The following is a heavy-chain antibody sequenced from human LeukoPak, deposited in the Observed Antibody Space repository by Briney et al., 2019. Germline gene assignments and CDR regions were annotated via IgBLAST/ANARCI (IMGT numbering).Heavy chain of an antibody. V-gene: IGHV3-23*01. D-gene: IGHD3-22*01. J-gene: IGHJ4*02. CDR1: GFTIGGFA. CDR2: INGGGDTT. Sequence: GGSLRLSCAASGFTIGGFAMTWVRQPPGKGLEWVSTINGGGDTTYYAESVKGRFTISRDSSKNTLYLQMSSLRVEDTAVYYCAILTNYYDSGRYYSLPNFFDYWGQGTLVTVSP. CDR3: AILTNYYDSGRYYSLPNFFDY.